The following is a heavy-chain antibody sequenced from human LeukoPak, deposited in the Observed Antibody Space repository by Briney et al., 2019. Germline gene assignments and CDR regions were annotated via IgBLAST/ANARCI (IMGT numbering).Heavy chain of an antibody. J-gene: IGHJ4*02. V-gene: IGHV1-58*01. CDR3: PADRHCNSPRCYPYNFDY. Sequence: ASVKVSCKASGFTFSSSAVQWVRQARGQRLEWIGWIVVGSGNTNYAQKFQERVTIIRDMSTSTAYMELSSLRSEDTAVYYCPADRHCNSPRCYPYNFDYWGQGTLVTVSS. CDR2: IVVGSGNT. D-gene: IGHD2/OR15-2a*01. CDR1: GFTFSSSA.